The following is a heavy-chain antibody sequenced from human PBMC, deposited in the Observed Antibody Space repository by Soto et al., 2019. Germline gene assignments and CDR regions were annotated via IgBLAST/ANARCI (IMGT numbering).Heavy chain of an antibody. V-gene: IGHV4-34*01. CDR2: INHSGST. D-gene: IGHD3-10*01. CDR1: GGSFSGYY. J-gene: IGHJ6*02. Sequence: QVQLQQWGAGLLKPSETLSLTCAVYGGSFSGYYWSWIRQPPGKGLEWIGEINHSGSTNYNPSLKSRVTISVDTSKNQFSLKLSSVTAADTAVYYCARCYGSGSYYRRYGMDVWGQGTTVTVSS. CDR3: ARCYGSGSYYRRYGMDV.